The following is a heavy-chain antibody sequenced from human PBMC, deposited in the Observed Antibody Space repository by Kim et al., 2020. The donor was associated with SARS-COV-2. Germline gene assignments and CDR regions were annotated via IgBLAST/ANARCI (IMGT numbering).Heavy chain of an antibody. J-gene: IGHJ6*02. CDR1: GFTFSSYG. V-gene: IGHV3-30*18. CDR3: AKDRLRNFAYYGMDV. Sequence: GGSLRLSCAASGFTFSSYGMHWVRQAPGKGLEWVAVISYDGSNKYYADSVKGRFTISRDNSKNTLYLQMNSLRAEDTAVYYCAKDRLRNFAYYGMDVWGQGTTVTVSS. D-gene: IGHD1-7*01. CDR2: ISYDGSNK.